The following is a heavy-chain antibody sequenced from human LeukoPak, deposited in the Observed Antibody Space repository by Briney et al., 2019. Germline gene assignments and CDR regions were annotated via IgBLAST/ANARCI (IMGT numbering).Heavy chain of an antibody. J-gene: IGHJ3*02. CDR1: GGSISSYY. CDR2: IYTSGST. V-gene: IGHV4-4*07. D-gene: IGHD1-26*01. CDR3: ARLGATVLPGAFDI. Sequence: SETLSLTCTVSGGSISSYYWSWIRQPAGKGLEWIGRIYTSGSTNYNPSLKSRVTISVDTSKNQFSLKLSSVTAADTAVYYCARLGATVLPGAFDIWGQGTMVTVSS.